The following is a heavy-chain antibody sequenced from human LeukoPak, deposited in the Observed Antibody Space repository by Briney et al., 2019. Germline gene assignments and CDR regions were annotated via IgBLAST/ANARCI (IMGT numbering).Heavy chain of an antibody. CDR3: ARDVGYDSSGSYPYYFDY. CDR1: RFTFSSYW. D-gene: IGHD3-22*01. Sequence: GGSLRLSCAASRFTFSSYWMTWVRQAPGKGLEWVANIKQDGGEKHYVDSVQGRFTISRDKAKNSLYLQMNSLRAEDTAVCYCARDVGYDSSGSYPYYFDYWGLGTLVTVSS. J-gene: IGHJ4*02. V-gene: IGHV3-7*05. CDR2: IKQDGGEK.